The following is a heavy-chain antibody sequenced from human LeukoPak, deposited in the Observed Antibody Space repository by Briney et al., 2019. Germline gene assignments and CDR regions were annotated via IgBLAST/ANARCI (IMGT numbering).Heavy chain of an antibody. V-gene: IGHV1-2*02. D-gene: IGHD6-19*01. CDR3: ARVYGRTYSSGY. J-gene: IGHJ4*02. CDR1: GYTFTGYY. Sequence: ASVKVSFKASGYTFTGYYMHWVRQAPGQGLEWMGWINPNSGGTNYAQKFQGRVTMTRDTSISTAYMELSRLRSDDTAVYYCARVYGRTYSSGYWGQGTLVTVSS. CDR2: INPNSGGT.